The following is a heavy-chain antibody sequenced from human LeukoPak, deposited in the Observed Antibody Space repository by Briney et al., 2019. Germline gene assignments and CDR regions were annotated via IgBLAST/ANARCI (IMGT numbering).Heavy chain of an antibody. Sequence: VASVKVSCKASGYTFTSYDINWVRQATGQGLEWMGWMNPNSGNTGYAQKFQGRVTMTRNTSISTAYMELSSLRSEDTAVYYCARGGPSYYYDSSGYYVDYWGQGTLVTVSS. CDR3: ARGGPSYYYDSSGYYVDY. CDR2: MNPNSGNT. V-gene: IGHV1-8*01. CDR1: GYTFTSYD. J-gene: IGHJ4*02. D-gene: IGHD3-22*01.